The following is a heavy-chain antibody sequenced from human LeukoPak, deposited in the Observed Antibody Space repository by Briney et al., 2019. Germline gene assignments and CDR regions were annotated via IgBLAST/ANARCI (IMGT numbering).Heavy chain of an antibody. CDR2: ISYDGSNK. V-gene: IGHV3-30*18. CDR3: AKADPFDY. CDR1: GFTFSSYG. J-gene: IGHJ4*02. Sequence: GGSLRLSCAASGFTFSSYGMHWVRQAPGKGLEWVAVISYDGSNKYYADSVKGRFTISRNNSKNTLYLQMNSLRAEDTAVYYCAKADPFDYWGQGTLVTVSS.